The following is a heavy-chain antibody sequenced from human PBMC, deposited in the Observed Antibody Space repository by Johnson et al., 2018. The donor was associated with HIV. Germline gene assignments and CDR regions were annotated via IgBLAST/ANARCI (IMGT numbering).Heavy chain of an antibody. V-gene: IGHV3-11*04. CDR1: GFTFKDYY. D-gene: IGHD5-18*01. J-gene: IGHJ3*02. CDR2: ISSSGTTK. CDR3: TRESTPWGADYVGYGLDI. Sequence: QVQLVESGGGLVKPGGCLRLSCAASGFTFKDYYMNWVRQTPGKGLEWVAPISSSGTTKYYADSVKGRFTISRDNTKKSLYLEMNSLRVDDTAIYYCTRESTPWGADYVGYGLDIWGQGTMVTVSS.